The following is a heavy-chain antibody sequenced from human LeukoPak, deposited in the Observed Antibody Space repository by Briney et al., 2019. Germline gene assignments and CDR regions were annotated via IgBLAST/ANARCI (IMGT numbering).Heavy chain of an antibody. V-gene: IGHV1-69*13. CDR3: ARGIAVAGQDAFDI. CDR2: IIPIFGTA. Sequence: ASVKVSCKASGGTFSSYAISWVRQAPGQGLEWMGGIIPIFGTANYAQKFQGRVTITADESTSTAYMELSSLRSEDTAVYYCARGIAVAGQDAFDIWGQGTMVTVSS. CDR1: GGTFSSYA. D-gene: IGHD6-19*01. J-gene: IGHJ3*02.